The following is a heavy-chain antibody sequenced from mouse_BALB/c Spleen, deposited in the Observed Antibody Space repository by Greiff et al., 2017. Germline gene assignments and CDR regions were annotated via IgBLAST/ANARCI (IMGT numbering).Heavy chain of an antibody. J-gene: IGHJ4*01. D-gene: IGHD2-3*01. V-gene: IGHV2-5-1*01. CDR3: DKSDDGYLYYAIDY. CDR2: IWRGGST. Sequence: QVQLKESGPSLVQPSQSLSITCTVSGFSLTSYGVHWVRQSPGKGLEWLGVIWRGGSTDYNAAFMSRLSITKDNSTSQVFFKMNSLQADDTAIYYCDKSDDGYLYYAIDYWGQGTSVTVSS. CDR1: GFSLTSYG.